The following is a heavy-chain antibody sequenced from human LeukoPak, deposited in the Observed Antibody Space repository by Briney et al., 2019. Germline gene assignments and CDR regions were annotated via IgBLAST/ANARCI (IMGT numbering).Heavy chain of an antibody. CDR3: ARHEGKLWFGETAMNY. J-gene: IGHJ4*02. CDR1: GGSISSYS. Sequence: PSETLSLTCTVSGGSISSYSWSWVRQPPGKGLEWIAYMSYSGTTNYDPSLKSRVTISVDTSKKQFSLKLSSVTAADTAVYYCARHEGKLWFGETAMNYWGQGTLVTVSS. D-gene: IGHD3-10*01. CDR2: MSYSGTT. V-gene: IGHV4-59*08.